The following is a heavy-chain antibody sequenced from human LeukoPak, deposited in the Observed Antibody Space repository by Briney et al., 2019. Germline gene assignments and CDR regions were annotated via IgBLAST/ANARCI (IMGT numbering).Heavy chain of an antibody. Sequence: GGSLRLSCAASGFTFDDYTMHWVRQAPGKGLEWVSLISWDGGSTYYADSVKGRFIISRENSKNSLYLQMNSLRTEDTALYYCAKDLRGHNRMGYCMDVWGKGTTVTVSS. V-gene: IGHV3-43*01. D-gene: IGHD1-14*01. CDR2: ISWDGGST. J-gene: IGHJ6*03. CDR1: GFTFDDYT. CDR3: AKDLRGHNRMGYCMDV.